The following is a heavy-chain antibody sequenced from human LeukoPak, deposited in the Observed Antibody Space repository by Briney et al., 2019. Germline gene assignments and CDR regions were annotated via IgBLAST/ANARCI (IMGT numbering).Heavy chain of an antibody. V-gene: IGHV1-46*01. Sequence: ASVKVSCKVSGYSFTSNYIHWVRQAPGQGLEWMGMIYPRDGSTSYAQRFQDRVTVTRDTSTSTVHVELSGLRSEDTAVYYCARDQEGFDYWGQGTLVTVSS. CDR2: IYPRDGST. CDR1: GYSFTSNY. J-gene: IGHJ4*02. CDR3: ARDQEGFDY.